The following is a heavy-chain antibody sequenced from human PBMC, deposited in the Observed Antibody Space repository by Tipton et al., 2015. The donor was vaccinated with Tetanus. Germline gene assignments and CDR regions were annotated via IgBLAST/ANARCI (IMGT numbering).Heavy chain of an antibody. CDR1: GYTFNNYD. J-gene: IGHJ6*02. CDR2: MKPNSGDT. D-gene: IGHD1-1*01. Sequence: QLVQSGAEVKKPGASVKVSCKASGYTFNNYDINWVRQATGQGLEWMGWMKPNSGDTGYSQKFQGRVTMTRDTSISTAYLELSSLSTEDTAVYYCARLGGDNWNDGTGFDVWGHGTTVTVSS. V-gene: IGHV1-8*01. CDR3: ARLGGDNWNDGTGFDV.